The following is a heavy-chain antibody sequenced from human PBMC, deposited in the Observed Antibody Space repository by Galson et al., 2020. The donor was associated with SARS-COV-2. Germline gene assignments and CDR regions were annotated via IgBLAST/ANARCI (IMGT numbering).Heavy chain of an antibody. CDR1: GGSISNGGYY. Sequence: SQTLSLTCTVSGGSISNGGYYWTWIRQHPGKGLEWIGYIYYSGSTYYNPSLKSRVTISLDMSKNQFSLKLNSVTAADTAVYYCARAPVQEDIWGSYRPYYFDYWGQGALVTVSS. V-gene: IGHV4-31*03. CDR3: ARAPVQEDIWGSYRPYYFDY. D-gene: IGHD3-16*02. CDR2: IYYSGST. J-gene: IGHJ4*02.